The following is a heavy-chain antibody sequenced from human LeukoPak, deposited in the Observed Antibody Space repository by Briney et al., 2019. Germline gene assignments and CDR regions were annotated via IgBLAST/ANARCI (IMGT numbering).Heavy chain of an antibody. CDR1: GFTFSSYA. J-gene: IGHJ4*02. D-gene: IGHD1-26*01. Sequence: GGSLRLSCAASGFTFSSYAMSWVRQAPGKGLEWVSAISGSGGSTYYADSVKGRFTISRDNSKNTLYLQMNSLNTEDTAVYYCTTGHLGAPFGYWGQGTLVTVSS. CDR2: ISGSGGST. CDR3: TTGHLGAPFGY. V-gene: IGHV3-23*01.